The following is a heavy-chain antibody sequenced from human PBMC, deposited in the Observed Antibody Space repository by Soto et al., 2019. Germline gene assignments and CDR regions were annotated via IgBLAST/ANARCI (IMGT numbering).Heavy chain of an antibody. Sequence: GASVKLSCEASGDTFTSYAMQWVRQAPGQRLEWMGWINAGNGNTKYSQKFQGRVTITRDTSASTAYMELSSLRSEDTAVYYCARDGPGITIFGVVIHTHSFYYGMDVWGQGTTVTVSS. D-gene: IGHD3-3*01. V-gene: IGHV1-3*01. CDR2: INAGNGNT. CDR1: GDTFTSYA. J-gene: IGHJ6*02. CDR3: ARDGPGITIFGVVIHTHSFYYGMDV.